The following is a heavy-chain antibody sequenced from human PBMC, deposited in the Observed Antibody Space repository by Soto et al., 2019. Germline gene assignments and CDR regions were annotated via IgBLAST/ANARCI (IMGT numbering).Heavy chain of an antibody. J-gene: IGHJ3*02. D-gene: IGHD3-16*02. V-gene: IGHV1-2*04. Sequence: QVQLVQSGAEVKKPGASVKVSCKASGYTFTGYYMHWVRQAPGQGLEWMGWINPNSGGTNYAQKFQGWVTMTRDTSISTAYMELSRLRSDDTGVYYCARGNDYIWGSYRDDAFDIWGQGTMVTVSS. CDR2: INPNSGGT. CDR1: GYTFTGYY. CDR3: ARGNDYIWGSYRDDAFDI.